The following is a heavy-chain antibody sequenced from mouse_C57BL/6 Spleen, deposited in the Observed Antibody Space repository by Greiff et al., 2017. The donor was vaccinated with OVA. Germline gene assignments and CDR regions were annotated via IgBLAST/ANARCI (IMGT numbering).Heavy chain of an antibody. CDR2: IDPEVGET. CDR1: GFNIKDYY. J-gene: IGHJ1*03. V-gene: IGHV14-2*01. D-gene: IGHD1-1*01. Sequence: EVQLVESGAELVKPGASVKLSCTASGFNIKDYYMHWVKQRTEQGLEWIGRIDPEVGETKYAPKFQGRATITADTSSNTAYLQLSSLASEDTAVYYCARCYGSSYWYFDVWGTGTTVTVSS. CDR3: ARCYGSSYWYFDV.